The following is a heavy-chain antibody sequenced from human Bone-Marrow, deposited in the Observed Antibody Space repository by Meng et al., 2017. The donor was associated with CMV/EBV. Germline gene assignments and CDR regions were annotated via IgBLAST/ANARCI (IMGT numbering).Heavy chain of an antibody. J-gene: IGHJ4*02. V-gene: IGHV3-23*03. CDR2: IYSGGSST. CDR1: GFIFSTYA. D-gene: IGHD3-22*01. CDR3: AKQPHYYDNSGYL. Sequence: CAASGFIFSTYAMNWVRQAPGKGLEWVSVIYSGGSSTYYADSVRGRFTISRDNSKNTLYLQMNSLRAEDTAVYYCAKQPHYYDNSGYLWGQGTLVTVSS.